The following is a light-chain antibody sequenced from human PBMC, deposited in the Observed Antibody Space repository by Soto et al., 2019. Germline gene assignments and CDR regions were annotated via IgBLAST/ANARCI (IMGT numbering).Light chain of an antibody. J-gene: IGLJ2*01. Sequence: QSVLTQPHSVSGAPGQRVTISCTGSSSNIGAGYDVHWYQQLPGTAPKLLIYGNSNRPSGVPDRFSGSKSGTSASLAITGRQAEDEADYYFQSYYSSLRGSVFGVWTKLTVL. CDR1: SSNIGAGYD. CDR3: QSYYSSLRGSV. CDR2: GNS. V-gene: IGLV1-40*01.